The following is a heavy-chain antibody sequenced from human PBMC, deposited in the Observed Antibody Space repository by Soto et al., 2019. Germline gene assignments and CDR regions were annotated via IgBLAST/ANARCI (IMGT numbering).Heavy chain of an antibody. V-gene: IGHV1-3*01. CDR3: ARDGSNLGYYYYGMDV. CDR2: INAGNGNT. CDR1: GYTFTSCA. Sequence: GASVKVSCKASGYTFTSCAMHWVRQAPGQRLEWMGWINAGNGNTKYSQKFQGRVTITRDTSASTAYMELSSLRSEDTAVYYCARDGSNLGYYYYGMDVWGQGTTVTVSS. J-gene: IGHJ6*02. D-gene: IGHD4-4*01.